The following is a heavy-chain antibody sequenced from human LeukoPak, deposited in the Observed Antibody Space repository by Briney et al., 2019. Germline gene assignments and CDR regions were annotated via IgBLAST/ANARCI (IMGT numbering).Heavy chain of an antibody. CDR3: AKDGGSSYYFDY. CDR1: GFTFSSYG. Sequence: PGGSLRLSCAASGFTFSSYGMHWVRQAPGKGLEWVAFIRYDGSNKYYADSAKGRFTISRDNSKNTLYLQMNSLRAEDTAVYYCAKDGGSSYYFDYWGQGTLVTVSS. V-gene: IGHV3-30*02. D-gene: IGHD6-6*01. CDR2: IRYDGSNK. J-gene: IGHJ4*02.